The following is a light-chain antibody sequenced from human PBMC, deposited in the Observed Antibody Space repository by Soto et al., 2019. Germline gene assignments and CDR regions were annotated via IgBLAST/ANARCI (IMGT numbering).Light chain of an antibody. Sequence: QSVLTQPASVSGSPGQSITISCTGTCSDVVGYNYVSWFQLHPGKAPKLMVYEVSNRPSGISSRFSGSRSGNTAYLTISWLQAEDEADYYCRAVTSRRIYVFGTGTKVTVL. CDR2: EVS. J-gene: IGLJ1*01. V-gene: IGLV2-14*01. CDR3: RAVTSRRIYV. CDR1: CSDVVGYNY.